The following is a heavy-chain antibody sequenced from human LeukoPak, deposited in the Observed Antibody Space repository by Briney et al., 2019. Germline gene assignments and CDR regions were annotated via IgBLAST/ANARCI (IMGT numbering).Heavy chain of an antibody. V-gene: IGHV3-48*04. CDR3: ATDRDSSGWYYYYYMDV. D-gene: IGHD6-19*01. CDR1: VFKFQTYN. J-gene: IGHJ6*03. CDR2: ISGSSRTI. Sequence: LSGGSLRLSCAASVFKFQTYNVNWVRQTPGRGLEWISSISGSSRTIYYVDSVKGRFTISRDNAKNSLYLQMNSLRAEDTAVYYCATDRDSSGWYYYYYMDVWGKGTTVTVSS.